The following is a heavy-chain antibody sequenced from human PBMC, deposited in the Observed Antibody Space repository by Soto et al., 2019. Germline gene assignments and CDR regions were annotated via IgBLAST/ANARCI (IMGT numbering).Heavy chain of an antibody. V-gene: IGHV3-66*01. J-gene: IGHJ4*02. Sequence: GGSLRLSCAVSGFTVSNNFMSWVRQAPAKGLEWVSVIYSGGKTEYADSVRGRFTVSRDTFKNTLYLQMNSLRAEDTAMYYCTRDSSYYGAGRGVLDYWGPGTLVTVSS. CDR2: IYSGGKT. CDR3: TRDSSYYGAGRGVLDY. CDR1: GFTVSNNF. D-gene: IGHD3-10*01.